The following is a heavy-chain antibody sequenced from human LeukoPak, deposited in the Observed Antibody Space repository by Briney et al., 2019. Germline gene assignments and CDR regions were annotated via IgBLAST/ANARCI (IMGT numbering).Heavy chain of an antibody. V-gene: IGHV4-59*01. CDR2: IYYSGST. D-gene: IGHD6-13*01. J-gene: IGHJ4*02. CDR1: GGSISSYY. Sequence: SETLSLTCTVSGGSISSYYWSWIRQPPGKGLEWIGYIYYSGSTNYNPSLKSRVTISVDTSKNQFSLKLSSVTAADTAVYYCARAPIAGAAAGTFDYWGQGTLVTVSS. CDR3: ARAPIAGAAAGTFDY.